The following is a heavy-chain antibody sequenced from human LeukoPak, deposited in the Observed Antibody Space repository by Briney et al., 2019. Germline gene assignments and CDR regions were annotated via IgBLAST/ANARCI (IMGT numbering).Heavy chain of an antibody. J-gene: IGHJ5*02. CDR1: GYTFTSYG. V-gene: IGHV1-69*13. CDR2: IIPIFGTA. Sequence: SVKVSCKASGYTFTSYGISWVRRAPGQGLEWMGGIIPIFGTANYAQKFQGRVTITADESTSTAYMELSSLRSEDTAVYYCARVRYYGSGSYYTHNWFDPWGQGTLVTVSS. D-gene: IGHD3-10*01. CDR3: ARVRYYGSGSYYTHNWFDP.